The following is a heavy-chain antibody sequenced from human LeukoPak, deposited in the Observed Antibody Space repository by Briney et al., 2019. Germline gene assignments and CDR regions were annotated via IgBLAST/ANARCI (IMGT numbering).Heavy chain of an antibody. D-gene: IGHD5-18*01. Sequence: ASVKVSCKASGYTFTSYYINWVRQATGQGLEWMGWMNPNSGNTGYAQKFQGRVTMTRNTSISTAYMELSSLRSEDTAVYYCARRRKYSYGYEAFDIWGQGTMVTVSS. J-gene: IGHJ3*02. V-gene: IGHV1-8*01. CDR1: GYTFTSYY. CDR3: ARRRKYSYGYEAFDI. CDR2: MNPNSGNT.